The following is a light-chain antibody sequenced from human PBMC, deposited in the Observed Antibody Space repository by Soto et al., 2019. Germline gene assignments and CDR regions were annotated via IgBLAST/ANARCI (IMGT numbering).Light chain of an antibody. J-gene: IGLJ2*01. CDR1: SSNIGNNP. CDR2: SNN. Sequence: QSVLTQPPSASGTPGQRVTISCSGGSSNIGNNPVNWYRQTPGTAPKFLIYSNNQRPSGVPDRFSGSRSGTSASLAISGLQSEDEADYFCSAWDDSLNGPAFGGGTKLTVL. V-gene: IGLV1-44*01. CDR3: SAWDDSLNGPA.